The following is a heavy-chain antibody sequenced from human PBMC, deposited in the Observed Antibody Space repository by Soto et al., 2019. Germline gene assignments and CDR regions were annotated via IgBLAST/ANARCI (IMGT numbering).Heavy chain of an antibody. D-gene: IGHD6-13*01. CDR2: ISYDGSNK. CDR1: GFTFSSYG. Sequence: QVQLVESGGGVVQPGRSLRLSCAASGFTFSSYGMHWVRQAPGKGLEWVAVISYDGSNKYYADSVKGRFTISRDNSKNTLHLQMNRLRSEDTAVYYCAKEYGSSSLSPDFDYWGQGTLVTVSS. J-gene: IGHJ4*02. V-gene: IGHV3-30*18. CDR3: AKEYGSSSLSPDFDY.